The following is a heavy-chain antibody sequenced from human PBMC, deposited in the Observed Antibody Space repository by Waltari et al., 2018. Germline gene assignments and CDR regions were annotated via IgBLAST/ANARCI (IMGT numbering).Heavy chain of an antibody. CDR3: ARGYCSGGSCYDWFDP. CDR2: IYYSGST. CDR1: GGSISSYY. Sequence: QVQLQESGPGLVKPSETLSLTCTVSGGSISSYYWRWIRQPPGKGLEWIGYIYYSGSTNYNPSLKSRVTISVDTSKNQFSLKLSSVTAADTAVYYCARGYCSGGSCYDWFDPWGQGTLVTVSS. D-gene: IGHD2-15*01. V-gene: IGHV4-59*01. J-gene: IGHJ5*02.